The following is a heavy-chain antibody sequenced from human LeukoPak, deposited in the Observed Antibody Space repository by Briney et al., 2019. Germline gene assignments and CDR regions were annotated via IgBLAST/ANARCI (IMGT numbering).Heavy chain of an antibody. CDR1: GFTFSSYA. CDR3: ARVPVASWIQLDS. CDR2: IYSGGST. V-gene: IGHV3-53*01. J-gene: IGHJ4*02. D-gene: IGHD6-13*01. Sequence: GGSLRLSCAASGFTFSSYAMSWVRQAPGKGLEWVSIIYSGGSTYFADSVKGRFTISRDNSKNTLYLQMNSLRAEDTALYYCARVPVASWIQLDSWGQGTLVTVSS.